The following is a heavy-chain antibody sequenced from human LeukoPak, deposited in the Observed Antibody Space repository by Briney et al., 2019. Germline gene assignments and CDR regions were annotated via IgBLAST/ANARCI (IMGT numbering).Heavy chain of an antibody. J-gene: IGHJ3*02. CDR2: ISYDGSNK. D-gene: IGHD5-12*01. Sequence: PGGSLRLSCAASGFTFSSYAMHWVRQAPGKGLEWVAVISYDGSNKYYADSVKGRFTISRDNSKNTLYLQMNSLRAEDTAVYYCVATDAFDIWGQGTMVTVSS. CDR1: GFTFSSYA. CDR3: VATDAFDI. V-gene: IGHV3-30-3*01.